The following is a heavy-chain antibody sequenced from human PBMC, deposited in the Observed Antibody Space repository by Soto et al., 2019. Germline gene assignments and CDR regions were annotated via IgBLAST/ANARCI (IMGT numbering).Heavy chain of an antibody. J-gene: IGHJ4*02. D-gene: IGHD6-13*01. CDR1: GFTFSSYE. Sequence: EVQLVESGGGLVQPGGSLRLSCAASGFTFSSYEMNWVRQAPGKGLEWVSYISSSGSTIYYADSVKGRFTISRDNAKNSLYLQMNSLRAEDTAVYYCARDFQDLGGIAAAGTPDYFDYWGQGTLVTVSS. V-gene: IGHV3-48*03. CDR3: ARDFQDLGGIAAAGTPDYFDY. CDR2: ISSSGSTI.